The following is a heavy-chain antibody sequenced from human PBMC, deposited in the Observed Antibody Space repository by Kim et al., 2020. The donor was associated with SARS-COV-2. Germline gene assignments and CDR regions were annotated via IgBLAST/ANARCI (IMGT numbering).Heavy chain of an antibody. CDR3: AKGHSYYDISVCHMDV. V-gene: IGHV3-43*01. Sequence: SVKGRFTISRDNSKNSLYLQMNSLRTEDTALYYCAKGHSYYDISVCHMDVWGQGTTVTVSS. D-gene: IGHD3-9*01. J-gene: IGHJ6*02.